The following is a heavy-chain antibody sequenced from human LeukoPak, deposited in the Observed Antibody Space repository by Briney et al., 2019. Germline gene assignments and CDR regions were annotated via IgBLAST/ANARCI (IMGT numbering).Heavy chain of an antibody. J-gene: IGHJ4*02. V-gene: IGHV3-23*01. Sequence: GGSLRLSCAASGFTFSSYALSWVRQAPGKGLEWVSAISGTGGSTNYADSVKGRFTISRDNAKNTLYLQMNSLRGEDTAVYYCARDQASFYFGSGSYSFDYWGPGTLVTVSS. CDR3: ARDQASFYFGSGSYSFDY. CDR1: GFTFSSYA. CDR2: ISGTGGST. D-gene: IGHD3-10*01.